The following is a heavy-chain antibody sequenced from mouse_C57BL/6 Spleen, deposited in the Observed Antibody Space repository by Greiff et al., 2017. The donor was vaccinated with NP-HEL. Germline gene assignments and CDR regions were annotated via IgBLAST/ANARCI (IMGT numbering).Heavy chain of an antibody. V-gene: IGHV1-15*01. J-gene: IGHJ3*01. CDR1: GYTFTDYE. CDR2: IDPETGGT. D-gene: IGHD2-5*01. CDR3: TRRGTYYSNPFAY. Sequence: VHLVESGAELVRPGASVTLSCKASGYTFTDYEMHWVKQTPVHGLEWIGAIDPETGGTAYNQKFKGKAILTADKSSSTAYMELRSLTSEDSAVYYCTRRGTYYSNPFAYWGQGTLVTVSA.